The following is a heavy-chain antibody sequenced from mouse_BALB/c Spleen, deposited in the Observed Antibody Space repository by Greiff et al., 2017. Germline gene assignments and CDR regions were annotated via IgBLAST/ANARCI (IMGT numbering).Heavy chain of an antibody. CDR3: ARPEGTMVPDWYFDV. D-gene: IGHD2-1*01. J-gene: IGHJ1*01. V-gene: IGHV5-12-1*01. Sequence: EVNVVESGGGLVKPGGSLKLSCAASGFAFSSYDMSWVRQTPEKRLEWVAYISSGGGSTYYPDTVKGRFTISRDNAKNTLYLQMSSLKSEDTAMYYCARPEGTMVPDWYFDVWGAGTTVTVSS. CDR2: ISSGGGST. CDR1: GFAFSSYD.